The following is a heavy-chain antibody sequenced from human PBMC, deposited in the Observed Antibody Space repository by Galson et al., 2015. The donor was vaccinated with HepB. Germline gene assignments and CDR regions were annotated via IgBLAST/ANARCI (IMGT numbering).Heavy chain of an antibody. CDR2: ISRSGSIR. D-gene: IGHD3-3*01. CDR3: ASKCYDFWSGYYTLGDY. Sequence: SLRLSCAASGFNFSDYYMSWIRQAPGKGLEWVSYISRSGSIRYYADSVKGRFTISRDNAKNPLYLQMNSLRAEDTAVYYCASKCYDFWSGYYTLGDYWGQGTLVTVSS. J-gene: IGHJ4*02. V-gene: IGHV3-11*01. CDR1: GFNFSDYY.